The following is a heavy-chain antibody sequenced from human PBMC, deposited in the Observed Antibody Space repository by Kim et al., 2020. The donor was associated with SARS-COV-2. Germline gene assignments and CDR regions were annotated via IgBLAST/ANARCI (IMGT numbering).Heavy chain of an antibody. D-gene: IGHD3-22*01. J-gene: IGHJ4*02. CDR3: AKGYYDSSGYYYVWDY. Sequence: KFQGRVTITADESTSTAYMELSSLRSEDTAVYYCAKGYYDSSGYYYVWDYWGQGTLVTVSS. V-gene: IGHV1-69*01.